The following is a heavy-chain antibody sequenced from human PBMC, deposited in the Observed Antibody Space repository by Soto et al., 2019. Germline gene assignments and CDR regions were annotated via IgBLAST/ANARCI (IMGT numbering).Heavy chain of an antibody. J-gene: IGHJ6*03. CDR1: GGSISSYY. CDR3: ARVRVDTPSALEYYMDV. D-gene: IGHD1-1*01. Sequence: SETLSLTCTVSGGSISSYYWSWIRQPPGKGLEWIGYIYYSGSTNYNPSLKSRVTISVDTSKNQFSLKLSSVTAADTAVYYCARVRVDTPSALEYYMDVWGKGTTVTVSS. V-gene: IGHV4-59*01. CDR2: IYYSGST.